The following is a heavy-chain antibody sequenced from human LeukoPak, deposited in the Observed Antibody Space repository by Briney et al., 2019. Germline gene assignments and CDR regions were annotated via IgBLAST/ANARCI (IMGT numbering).Heavy chain of an antibody. CDR3: AKDPGGSGHPPYAFDI. D-gene: IGHD2-15*01. V-gene: IGHV3-23*01. J-gene: IGHJ3*02. CDR1: GFTFSSYA. Sequence: PGGSLRLSCAASGFTFSSYAMSWVRQAPGKGLEWVSAISGSGGSTYYADSVKGRFTISRDNSKNTLYLQMNSLRAEDTAVYYCAKDPGGSGHPPYAFDIWGQGTMVTVSS. CDR2: ISGSGGST.